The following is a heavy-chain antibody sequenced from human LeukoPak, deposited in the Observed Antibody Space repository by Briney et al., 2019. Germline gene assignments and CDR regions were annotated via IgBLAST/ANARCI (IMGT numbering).Heavy chain of an antibody. CDR1: GDSVSSNSAA. J-gene: IGHJ2*01. Sequence: SQTLSLTCAISGDSVSSNSAAWNWIRQSPSRGLEWLGRTYYRSKWSNDYAVSVKSRIIINPDTSQNQFSLQLNSLTPEDTAVYFCARAPIGGWYFDLWGRGILVTVSS. V-gene: IGHV6-1*01. CDR3: ARAPIGGWYFDL. CDR2: TYYRSKWSN. D-gene: IGHD2-15*01.